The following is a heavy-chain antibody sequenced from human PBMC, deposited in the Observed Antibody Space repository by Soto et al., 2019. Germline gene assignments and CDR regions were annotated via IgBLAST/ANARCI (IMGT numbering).Heavy chain of an antibody. D-gene: IGHD2-2*01. V-gene: IGHV4-39*01. CDR1: GASISTSSDF. CDR3: ARQPESTSYFDY. Sequence: QLQLQESGPGLVRSSETLSLTCSVSGASISTSSDFWGWIRQAPGKVLEWIGNVYQSGTTRLNPSLKSRVSIFVDRSKNQFSLELNAATAADRAVYYCARQPESTSYFDYWGQGILVTVSS. CDR2: VYQSGTT. J-gene: IGHJ4*02.